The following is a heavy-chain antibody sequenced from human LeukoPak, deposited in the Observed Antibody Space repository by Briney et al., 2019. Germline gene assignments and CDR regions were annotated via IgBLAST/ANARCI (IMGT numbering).Heavy chain of an antibody. CDR1: GFPFSSYA. V-gene: IGHV3-23*01. CDR2: ISGSGGST. J-gene: IGHJ4*02. D-gene: IGHD3-22*01. Sequence: GGSLRLSCAASGFPFSSYAMSWVRQAPGKGLEWVSSISGSGGSTYYADSVKGRFTISRDNSENMVYLQMNSLRAEDTAVYHCAKDWGYYDSSGYSSPLDYWGQGSLVTVSS. CDR3: AKDWGYYDSSGYSSPLDY.